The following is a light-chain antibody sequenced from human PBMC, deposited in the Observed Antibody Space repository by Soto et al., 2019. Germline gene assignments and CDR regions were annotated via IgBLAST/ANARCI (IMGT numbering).Light chain of an antibody. CDR1: QGISSY. J-gene: IGKJ3*01. CDR2: AAS. CDR3: HQYYSYPPG. V-gene: IGKV1-8*01. Sequence: AIRMTQSPSSFSASTGDRVTITCRASQGISSYLAWYQQKPGKAPKLLIYAASTLQSGVPSRFSGSGSGTDFTLTISCLQSEDFATYYCHQYYSYPPGFGPGTKVDIK.